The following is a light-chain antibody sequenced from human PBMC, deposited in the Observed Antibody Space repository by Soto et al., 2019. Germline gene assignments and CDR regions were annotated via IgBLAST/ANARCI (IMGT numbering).Light chain of an antibody. V-gene: IGKV1-5*03. CDR1: QSIGNW. CDR3: QQYNGYSYT. J-gene: IGKJ2*01. CDR2: KAS. Sequence: DIQMTQSPSTMSASVRDRVTITCRASQSIGNWLAWYQQKPGKAPKLVIYKASNLETGAPSRFSGSGSGTEFNLTITSLQPDDFATYYGQQYNGYSYTFGQGTKLEIK.